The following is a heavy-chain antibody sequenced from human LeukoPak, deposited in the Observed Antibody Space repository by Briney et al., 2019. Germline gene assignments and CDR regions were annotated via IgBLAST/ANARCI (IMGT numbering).Heavy chain of an antibody. CDR3: VRDGRSFSGWLDP. CDR2: TYYRSKWYN. J-gene: IGHJ5*02. CDR1: GDSVSSNSAA. V-gene: IGHV6-1*01. D-gene: IGHD1-26*01. Sequence: SQTLSLTCAISGDSVSSNSAAWNWIRQSPSRGLEWLGRTYYRSKWYNDYAISVQSRITINPDTVKNQFSLQLNSVTPEDTAVYYCVRDGRSFSGWLDPWGQGTLVTVSS.